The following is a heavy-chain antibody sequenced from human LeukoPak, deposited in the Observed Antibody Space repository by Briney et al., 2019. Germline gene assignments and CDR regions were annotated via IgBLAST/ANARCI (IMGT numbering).Heavy chain of an antibody. V-gene: IGHV3-7*05. J-gene: IGHJ4*02. CDR3: ASEDR. Sequence: GGSLGSSLQAPGSPYITFGVGWVGQAPGKGLESVANRKQDGSGQCYVDSVKGRFTISRDNAKKSLYLQMNSLRAEDTATYYCASEDRWGEGTLVNVSS. CDR1: GSPYITFG. CDR2: RKQDGSGQ.